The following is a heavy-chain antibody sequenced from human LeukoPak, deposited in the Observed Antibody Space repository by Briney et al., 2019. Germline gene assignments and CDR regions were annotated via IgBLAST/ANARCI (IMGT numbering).Heavy chain of an antibody. V-gene: IGHV3-23*01. CDR1: GSTFSTYA. CDR2: ISGSGGST. Sequence: GGSLRLSCVASGSTFSTYAMSWVRQAPGKGLEWVSVISGSGGSTYYADSVKGRFTISRDNSKNTLFLQMNSLRADDTAIYYCAKLGVEKRGPFDIWGQRAMVTVSS. CDR3: AKLGVEKRGPFDI. J-gene: IGHJ3*02. D-gene: IGHD2-15*01.